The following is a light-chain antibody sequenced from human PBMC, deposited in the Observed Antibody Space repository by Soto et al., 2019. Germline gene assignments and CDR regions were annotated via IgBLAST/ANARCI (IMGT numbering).Light chain of an antibody. J-gene: IGKJ2*01. CDR3: QQYGSSPQYT. Sequence: EIVLTQSPGTLSLSPGERATLSCRASQSVSSSYLAWYQQKPGQAPRLLIYGASSRAPGIPDRFSGSGSGTDFTLTISRLEPEDFAVYYCQQYGSSPQYTFGQGTKQEIK. CDR1: QSVSSSY. CDR2: GAS. V-gene: IGKV3-20*01.